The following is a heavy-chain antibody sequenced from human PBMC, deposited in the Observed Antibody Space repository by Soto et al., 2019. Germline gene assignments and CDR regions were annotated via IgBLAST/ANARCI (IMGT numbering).Heavy chain of an antibody. V-gene: IGHV3-23*01. J-gene: IGHJ4*02. CDR2: ISGSGGST. CDR1: GFTFSSYA. D-gene: IGHD3-3*01. CDR3: AKGSGDYDFWSGYIKTGDYFDY. Sequence: EVQLLESGGGLVQPGGSPRLSCAASGFTFSSYAMSWVRQAPGKGLEWVSAISGSGGSTYYADSVKGRFTISRDNSKNTLYLQMNSLRAEDTAVYYCAKGSGDYDFWSGYIKTGDYFDYWGQGTLVTVSS.